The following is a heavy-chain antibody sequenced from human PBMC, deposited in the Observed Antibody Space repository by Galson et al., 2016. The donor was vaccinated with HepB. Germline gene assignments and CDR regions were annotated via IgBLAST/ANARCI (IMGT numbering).Heavy chain of an antibody. V-gene: IGHV5-51*01. J-gene: IGHJ6*01. D-gene: IGHD6-13*01. CDR2: IQPGDSRT. CDR1: GFSFTTYW. Sequence: QSGAEVKKPGESLQISCQGSGFSFTTYWIAWVRQMPDKGLQWLGSIQPGDSRTQYSPSFQGQVTFSVDKSINTAYLHWSSLKASDTAMYYCARLTAAVGTRYGLDGWGQGTTVTVSS. CDR3: ARLTAAVGTRYGLDG.